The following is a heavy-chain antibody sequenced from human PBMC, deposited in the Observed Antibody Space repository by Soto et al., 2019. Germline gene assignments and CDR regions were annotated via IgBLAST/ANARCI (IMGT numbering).Heavy chain of an antibody. CDR1: GFTFSPYR. CDR3: ARWDGYGDE. V-gene: IGHV3-23*01. Sequence: EVQLLESGGGLVQPGGSLRLSLPASGFTFSPYRMPWFRQAPGKGLAWVSGLSGGGANTFYADSVKGRFTISVDNSKNTVYLQMNSLRVEDTAVYYCARWDGYGDEWGQGTLVTVSS. CDR2: LSGGGANT. D-gene: IGHD5-12*01. J-gene: IGHJ4*02.